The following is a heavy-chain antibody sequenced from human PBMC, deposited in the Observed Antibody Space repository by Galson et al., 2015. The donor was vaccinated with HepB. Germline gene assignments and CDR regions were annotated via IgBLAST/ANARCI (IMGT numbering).Heavy chain of an antibody. Sequence: SLRLSCAASGFTFSSYSMNWVRQAPGKGLEWVSYISSSSSTIYYADSVKGRFTISRDNAKNSLYLQMNSLRAEDTAVYYCALSAAGYGLGVSYWGQGTLVTVSS. D-gene: IGHD4-17*01. V-gene: IGHV3-48*01. J-gene: IGHJ4*02. CDR2: ISSSSSTI. CDR3: ALSAAGYGLGVSY. CDR1: GFTFSSYS.